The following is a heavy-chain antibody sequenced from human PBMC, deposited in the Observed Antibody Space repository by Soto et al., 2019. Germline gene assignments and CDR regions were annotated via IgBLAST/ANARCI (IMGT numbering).Heavy chain of an antibody. D-gene: IGHD4-4*01. Sequence: QVPLVQSGAEVKKPGSSVKVSCQAAGGSFSSYMVSWVRQAPGQGLDYMGGIMPVFGTPTYTEKFQGRVTITADESTGTAYLELTSLKSDDTAVYYCARGVTANYMGGDAFAIWGQGTVVAVSS. CDR2: IMPVFGTP. CDR3: ARGVTANYMGGDAFAI. CDR1: GGSFSSYM. V-gene: IGHV1-69*01. J-gene: IGHJ3*02.